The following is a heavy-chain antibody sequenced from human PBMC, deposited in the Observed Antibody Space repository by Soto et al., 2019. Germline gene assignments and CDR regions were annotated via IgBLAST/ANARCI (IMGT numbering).Heavy chain of an antibody. V-gene: IGHV1-18*01. CDR1: GYTFNSYG. J-gene: IGHJ6*02. D-gene: IGHD2-15*01. CDR2: ISAYKGNT. CDR3: ASSASIYCSGGSCSYYDVDV. Sequence: QVQLVQSGAEVKKPGASVKVSCKASGYTFNSYGISWVRQAPGQGLEWMGWISAYKGNTNYAQKLQGRVTMTTDTSTSTVYMGLRSLRSVATSVYYCASSASIYCSGGSCSYYDVDVWGQGTTVIVSS.